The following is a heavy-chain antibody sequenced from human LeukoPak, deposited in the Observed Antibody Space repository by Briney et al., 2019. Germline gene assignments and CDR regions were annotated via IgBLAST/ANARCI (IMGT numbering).Heavy chain of an antibody. CDR2: IHYNGNT. CDR3: ARHISSGSGTYAHFDY. Sequence: SSETLSLTCTVSGSMYNYYWSWIRQPPGKGLEWIGYIHYNGNTNYSPSLKSRVTMSLATSKNQVSLNLNSVTAADTAVYYCARHISSGSGTYAHFDYWGQGTLVTVSS. J-gene: IGHJ4*02. V-gene: IGHV4-59*08. CDR1: GSMYNYY. D-gene: IGHD1-26*01.